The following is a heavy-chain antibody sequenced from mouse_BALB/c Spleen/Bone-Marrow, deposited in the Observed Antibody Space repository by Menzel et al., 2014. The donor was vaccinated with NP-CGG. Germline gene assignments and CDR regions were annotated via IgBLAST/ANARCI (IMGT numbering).Heavy chain of an antibody. D-gene: IGHD1-1*01. Sequence: VQLQQSGPELVKPGASVKMSCKASGYTFTNYVMHWVKQKPGQGLEWIGYINPYNDGTKYNEKFKGKATLTPDKSSGTACMELSSLTSEDSAVYYCARRPSFYGSSYGAMDYWGQGTSVTVSS. CDR3: ARRPSFYGSSYGAMDY. CDR2: INPYNDGT. CDR1: GYTFTNYV. V-gene: IGHV1-14*01. J-gene: IGHJ4*01.